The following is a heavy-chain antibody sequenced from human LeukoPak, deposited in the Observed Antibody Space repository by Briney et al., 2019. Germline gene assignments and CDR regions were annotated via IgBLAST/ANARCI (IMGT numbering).Heavy chain of an antibody. Sequence: SQTLSLTCAISGDSVSSNSAAWIWIRQSPSRGLEWLGRTYYRSKWYNDYAVSVKSRIVINPDTSKNQFSLQLSSVTPEDTAVYYCTRDGIRVLDCWGQGILVTVSS. D-gene: IGHD1-1*01. CDR3: TRDGIRVLDC. CDR1: GDSVSSNSAA. V-gene: IGHV6-1*01. CDR2: TYYRSKWYN. J-gene: IGHJ4*02.